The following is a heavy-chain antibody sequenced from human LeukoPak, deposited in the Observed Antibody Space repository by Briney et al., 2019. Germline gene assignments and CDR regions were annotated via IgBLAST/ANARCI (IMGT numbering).Heavy chain of an antibody. V-gene: IGHV3-72*01. CDR2: IRKKSDRYTT. CDR1: GFTVSDHY. J-gene: IGHJ1*01. Sequence: GGSLRLSCVASGFTVSDHYLDWVRQAPGKGLEWVGLIRKKSDRYTTEYAASVKGRFTISRDDSTNSVYPQMSSLKSEDTAVYYCADIGGGGSNTRWGEGTVVTVSS. D-gene: IGHD2-15*01. CDR3: ADIGGGGSNTR.